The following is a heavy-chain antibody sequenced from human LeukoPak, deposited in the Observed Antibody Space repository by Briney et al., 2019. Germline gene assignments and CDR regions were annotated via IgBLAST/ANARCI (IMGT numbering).Heavy chain of an antibody. D-gene: IGHD2-21*01. CDR1: GFTFSSYS. CDR3: ARDRYCGGDCYALDY. J-gene: IGHJ4*02. Sequence: PGGSLRLSCAASGFTFSSYSMNWVRQAPGKGLEWVSSISSSSSYIYYADSVKGRFTISRDNAKNSLYLQMNSLRAEDTAVYYCARDRYCGGDCYALDYWGQGTPVTVSS. V-gene: IGHV3-21*01. CDR2: ISSSSSYI.